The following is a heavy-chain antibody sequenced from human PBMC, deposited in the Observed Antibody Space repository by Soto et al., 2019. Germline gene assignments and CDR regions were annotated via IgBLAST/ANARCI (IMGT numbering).Heavy chain of an antibody. D-gene: IGHD3-9*01. CDR1: GDSVSSNSAA. CDR2: TYYRSKWYN. J-gene: IGHJ4*02. CDR3: ARAQTYYDILPGYRESLNFDY. Sequence: QVQLQQSGPGLVKPSQTLSLTCAISGDSVSSNSAAWNWIRQSPSRGLEWLGRTYYRSKWYNDYAVSVKSRITINPDTSKHQFSLQLNSVTPEDTAVYYCARAQTYYDILPGYRESLNFDYWGQGTLVTVSS. V-gene: IGHV6-1*01.